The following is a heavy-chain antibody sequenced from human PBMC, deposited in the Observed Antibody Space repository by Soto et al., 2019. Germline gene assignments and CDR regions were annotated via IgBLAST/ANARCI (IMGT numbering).Heavy chain of an antibody. D-gene: IGHD3-9*01. Sequence: XGSLRLSFAASGFIFEDYTMHWVRQGPGKGPEWISLISWDGGITDYSDSVKGRFISSRDNSKNSLFLEMNSLTSEDAAMYFCARDSYDILTGQKRYFDFWGQGTLVTVSS. CDR3: ARDSYDILTGQKRYFDF. V-gene: IGHV3-43*01. CDR2: ISWDGGIT. CDR1: GFIFEDYT. J-gene: IGHJ4*02.